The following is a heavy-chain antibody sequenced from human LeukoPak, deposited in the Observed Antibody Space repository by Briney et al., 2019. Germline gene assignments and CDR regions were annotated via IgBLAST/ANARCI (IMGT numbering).Heavy chain of an antibody. Sequence: SETLSLTCTVSGGSISSSSYYWGWIRQPPGKGLEWIGSIYYSGSTYYNPFLKSRVTISVDTSKNQFSLKLSSVTAADTAVYYCARPDKGYYFDYWGQGTLVTVSS. CDR3: ARPDKGYYFDY. V-gene: IGHV4-39*01. J-gene: IGHJ4*02. CDR1: GGSISSSSYY. CDR2: IYYSGST. D-gene: IGHD2-15*01.